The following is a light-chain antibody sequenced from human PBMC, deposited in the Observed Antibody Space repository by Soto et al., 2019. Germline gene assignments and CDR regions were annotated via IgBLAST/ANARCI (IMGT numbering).Light chain of an antibody. CDR2: EVS. CDR1: SSDVGGYNY. CDR3: SSYTSSARV. J-gene: IGLJ1*01. V-gene: IGLV2-14*01. Sequence: QSALTHPASVSWSPGQSITISCTGTSSDVGGYNYVSWYQQHPGKAPKLMIYEVSNRPSGVSNRFSGSKSGNTASLTISGLQAEDEADYYCSSYTSSARVFGTGTKVTVL.